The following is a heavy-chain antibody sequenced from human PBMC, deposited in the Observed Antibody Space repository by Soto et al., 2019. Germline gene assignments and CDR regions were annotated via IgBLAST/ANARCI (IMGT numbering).Heavy chain of an antibody. Sequence: QVQLVESGGGVVQPGRSLRLSCAASGFTFSSYAMHWVRQAPGKGLEWVAVISYDGSNKYYADSVKGRFTISRDNPKNTLYLQMNSLRAEDTAVYYCARDWDYWGQGTLVTVSS. V-gene: IGHV3-30-3*01. CDR3: ARDWDY. J-gene: IGHJ4*02. CDR2: ISYDGSNK. CDR1: GFTFSSYA.